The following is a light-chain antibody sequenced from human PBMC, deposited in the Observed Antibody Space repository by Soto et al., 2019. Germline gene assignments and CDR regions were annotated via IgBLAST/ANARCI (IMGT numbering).Light chain of an antibody. J-gene: IGKJ2*01. CDR1: QSISSE. V-gene: IGKV3-15*01. Sequence: EIVMTQSPATLSVSPGESATLSCRASQSISSELAWYQQKPGQPPRLLIYGASTRATGVPARFTGSGSGSDFTLAISGLHSEDFAVYYCQQGHNWPLTFAQATRLEI. CDR2: GAS. CDR3: QQGHNWPLT.